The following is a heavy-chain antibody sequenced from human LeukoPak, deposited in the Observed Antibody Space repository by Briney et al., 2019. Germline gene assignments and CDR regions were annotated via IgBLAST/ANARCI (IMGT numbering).Heavy chain of an antibody. J-gene: IGHJ4*02. V-gene: IGHV3-21*01. CDR2: ISSSSSYI. D-gene: IGHD3-10*01. CDR3: ARVGLAMVRGVPNYFDY. Sequence: GGSLRLSCAASGFTFSSYSMNWVRQAPGKGLEWVSSISSSSSYIYYADSVKGRFTISRDNAKDSLYLQMNSLRAEDTAVYYCARVGLAMVRGVPNYFDYWGQGTLVTVSS. CDR1: GFTFSSYS.